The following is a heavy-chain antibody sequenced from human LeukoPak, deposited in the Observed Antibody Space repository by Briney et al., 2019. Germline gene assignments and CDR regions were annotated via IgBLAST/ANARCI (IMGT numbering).Heavy chain of an antibody. Sequence: PSETLSLTCAVYGGSFSGYYWSWIRQPPGKGLEWIGEINHSGSTNYNPSLKSRVTISVDTSKNQFSLKLSSVTAADTAVYYCARIRMMRWEVVPAAPSQNGMDVWGQGTTVTVSS. CDR1: GGSFSGYY. CDR3: ARIRMMRWEVVPAAPSQNGMDV. J-gene: IGHJ6*02. V-gene: IGHV4-34*01. CDR2: INHSGST. D-gene: IGHD2-2*01.